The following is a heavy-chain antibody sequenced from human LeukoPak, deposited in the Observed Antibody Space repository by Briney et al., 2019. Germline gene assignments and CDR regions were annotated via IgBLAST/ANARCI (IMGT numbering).Heavy chain of an antibody. CDR3: ARAGGNSVGY. Sequence: GGSLRLSCAASGFTFSSYSMNWVRQAPGKGLEWVSSISSSSSYICYADSVKGRFTISRDNAKNSLYLQMNSLRAEDTAVYYCARAGGNSVGYWGQGTLVTVSS. CDR1: GFTFSSYS. V-gene: IGHV3-21*01. CDR2: ISSSSSYI. J-gene: IGHJ4*02. D-gene: IGHD4-23*01.